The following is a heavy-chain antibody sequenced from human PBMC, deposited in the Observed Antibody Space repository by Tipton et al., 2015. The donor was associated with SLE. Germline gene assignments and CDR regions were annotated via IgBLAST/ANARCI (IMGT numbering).Heavy chain of an antibody. V-gene: IGHV3-49*03. CDR2: IRSIAYGGTT. J-gene: IGHJ4*02. CDR1: GFTFGDYA. CDR3: STTSSSLAEDDY. D-gene: IGHD6-13*01. Sequence: SLRLSCTVSGFTFGDYAMSWFRQAPGKGLEWVGFIRSIAYGGTTEYAASVKGRFTISRDDSKSIAYLQMNSLKTEDTAVYYCSTTSSSLAEDDYWGQGTLVTVSS.